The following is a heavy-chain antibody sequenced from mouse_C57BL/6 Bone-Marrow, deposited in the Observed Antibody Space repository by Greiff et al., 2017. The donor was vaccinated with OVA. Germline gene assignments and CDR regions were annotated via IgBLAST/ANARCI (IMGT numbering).Heavy chain of an antibody. D-gene: IGHD1-1*02. V-gene: IGHV1-81*01. CDR1: GYTFTSYG. Sequence: VQLKESGAELARPGASVKLSCKASGYTFTSYGISWVKQRTGQGLEWIGEIYPRSGNTYYNEKFKGKATLTADKSSSTAYMELRSLTSEDSAVYFCARLRLWCFAYWGQGTLVTVSA. J-gene: IGHJ3*01. CDR3: ARLRLWCFAY. CDR2: IYPRSGNT.